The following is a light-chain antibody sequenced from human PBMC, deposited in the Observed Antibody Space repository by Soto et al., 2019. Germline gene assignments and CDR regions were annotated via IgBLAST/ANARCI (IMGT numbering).Light chain of an antibody. Sequence: DIQMTQSPSSLSASVGDRVTITCRASQSISSYLNWYQQKQGKAPKLLIYAASSLQSGVPSRFSGSGSGTDFTLTISSLQPEDFATYYCQPSYSTPRTFGQGTKVEIK. CDR2: AAS. V-gene: IGKV1-39*01. CDR1: QSISSY. J-gene: IGKJ1*01. CDR3: QPSYSTPRT.